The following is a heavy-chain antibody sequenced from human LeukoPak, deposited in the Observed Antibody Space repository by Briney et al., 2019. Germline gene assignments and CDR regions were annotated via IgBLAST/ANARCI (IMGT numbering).Heavy chain of an antibody. V-gene: IGHV3-23*01. CDR1: GFTFSSYT. Sequence: GGSLRLSCAASGFTFSSYTMSWVRQAPGKGLEWDSAISGSGGSTYYADSVKGRFTISRDNSKNTLYLQMNSLRAEDTAVYYCAKDYRTTDIVVVPAAITGDAFDIWGQGTMVTVSS. CDR2: ISGSGGST. D-gene: IGHD2-2*02. CDR3: AKDYRTTDIVVVPAAITGDAFDI. J-gene: IGHJ3*02.